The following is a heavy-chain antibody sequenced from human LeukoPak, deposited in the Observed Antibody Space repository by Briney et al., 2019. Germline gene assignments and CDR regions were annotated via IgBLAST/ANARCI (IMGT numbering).Heavy chain of an antibody. Sequence: GGSLRLSCAASGFTVSSNHMSWVRQAPGKGLEWVSVIYSGGTTYYADSVKGRFTISRDNSKNTLYLQMNSLRAEDTAVYYCARDGRRYSSSHAFDYWGQGTLVTVSS. V-gene: IGHV3-66*01. CDR3: ARDGRRYSSSHAFDY. CDR1: GFTVSSNH. D-gene: IGHD6-13*01. CDR2: IYSGGTT. J-gene: IGHJ4*02.